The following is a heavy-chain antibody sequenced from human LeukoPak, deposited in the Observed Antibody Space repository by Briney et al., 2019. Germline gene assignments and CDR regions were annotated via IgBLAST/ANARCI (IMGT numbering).Heavy chain of an antibody. CDR2: ISWNSGSI. CDR3: AKDISSTRYYYYGMDV. V-gene: IGHV3-9*01. Sequence: GGSLRLSCAASGFTFDDYAMHWVRQAPGEGLEWVSGISWNSGSIGYADSVKGRFTISRDNAKNSLYLQMNSLRAEDTALYYCAKDISSTRYYYYGMDVWGQGTTVTVSS. D-gene: IGHD2-2*01. CDR1: GFTFDDYA. J-gene: IGHJ6*02.